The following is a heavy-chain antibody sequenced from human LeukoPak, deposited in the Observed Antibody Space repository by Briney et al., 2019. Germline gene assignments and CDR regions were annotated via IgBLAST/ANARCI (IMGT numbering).Heavy chain of an antibody. D-gene: IGHD6-6*01. CDR1: GGSISSYY. CDR3: ARGRLGLRGVSSSGFDP. Sequence: SETLSLTCTVSGGSISSYYWSWIRQPPGKGLEWIGYIYYSGSTNYNPSLKSRVTISVDTSKNQFSLKLSSVTAADTAVYYCARGRLGLRGVSSSGFDPWGQGTLVTVSS. CDR2: IYYSGST. J-gene: IGHJ5*02. V-gene: IGHV4-59*08.